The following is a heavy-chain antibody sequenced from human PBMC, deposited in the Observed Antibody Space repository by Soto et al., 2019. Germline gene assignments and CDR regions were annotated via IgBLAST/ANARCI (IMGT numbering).Heavy chain of an antibody. CDR3: ARGSVDTVDSSGFYVY. V-gene: IGHV4-34*01. Sequence: PSETLSLTCAVYGGSFSAYYWSWIRQPPGKGLEWIGEINHSGGTSYNPSLKSRVTISVDTSKSQFSLRLTSVTAADRAVYYCARGSVDTVDSSGFYVYWGQGTPVTVSS. D-gene: IGHD3-22*01. CDR2: INHSGGT. CDR1: GGSFSAYY. J-gene: IGHJ4*02.